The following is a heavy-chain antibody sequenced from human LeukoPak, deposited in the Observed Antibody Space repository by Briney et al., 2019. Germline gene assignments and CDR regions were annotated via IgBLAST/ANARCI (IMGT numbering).Heavy chain of an antibody. CDR2: ISPTSGAT. D-gene: IGHD5-24*01. J-gene: IGHJ4*02. CDR3: ARDIRPREESFDY. CDR1: GYTFTDYF. V-gene: IGHV1-2*02. Sequence: ASVKVSCKASGYTFTDYFLHWVRQAPGHGLDWMGWISPTSGATTYAQKFQGRVTMNRDTSINTAYIELSSLRSDDTAVYYCARDIRPREESFDYWGQGTLVTVSS.